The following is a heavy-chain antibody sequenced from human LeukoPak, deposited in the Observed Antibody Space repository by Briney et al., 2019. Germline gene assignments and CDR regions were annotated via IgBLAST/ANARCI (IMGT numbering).Heavy chain of an antibody. CDR3: ASSPPLRYFDWLSENYFDY. CDR1: GGSISSYY. CDR2: IYYSGST. Sequence: SETLSLTCTVSGGSISSYYWSWIRQPPGKGLEWIGSIYYSGSTYYNPSLKSRVTISVDTSKNQFSLKLSSVTAADTAVYYCASSPPLRYFDWLSENYFDYWGQGTLVTVSS. D-gene: IGHD3-9*01. V-gene: IGHV4-59*12. J-gene: IGHJ4*02.